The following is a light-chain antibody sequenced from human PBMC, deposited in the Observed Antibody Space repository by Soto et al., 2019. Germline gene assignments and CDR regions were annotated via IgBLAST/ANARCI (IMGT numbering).Light chain of an antibody. J-gene: IGLJ1*01. CDR2: YDN. CDR1: NSNIGSNT. Sequence: QSVLTQPPSASGTPGQRVTISCSGSNSNIGSNTVNWYQQLPGTAPKLLIYYDNLRPSGVPDRISGSKSGTSASLAISGLQSDDESEYYCAAWDDSLNGRVVGTGTKVTVL. V-gene: IGLV1-44*01. CDR3: AAWDDSLNGRV.